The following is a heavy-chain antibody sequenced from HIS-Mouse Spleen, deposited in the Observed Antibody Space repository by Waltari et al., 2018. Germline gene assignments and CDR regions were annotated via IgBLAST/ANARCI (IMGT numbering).Heavy chain of an antibody. V-gene: IGHV4-39*07. D-gene: IGHD6-13*01. J-gene: IGHJ2*01. Sequence: QLQLQESGPGLVKPSETLSLTCTVSGGSISSSSYYWGWIRQPPGKGLEWIGSIYYSGGTDYNRSLKSRVTISVDTSKNQFSLKLSSVTAADTAVYYCAREIPYSSSWYDWYFDLWGRGTLVTVSS. CDR3: AREIPYSSSWYDWYFDL. CDR2: IYYSGGT. CDR1: GGSISSSSYY.